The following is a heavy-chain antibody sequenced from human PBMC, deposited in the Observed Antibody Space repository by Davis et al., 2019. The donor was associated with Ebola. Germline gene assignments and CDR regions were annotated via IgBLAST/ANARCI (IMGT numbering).Heavy chain of an antibody. Sequence: MPSETLSLTCAVYGGSFSGYYWSWIRQPPGKGLEWIGEINHSGSTNYNPSLKSRVTISVDTSKNQLSLKLSSVTAADTAVYYCARGPSVKGFDYWGQGTLVTVSS. V-gene: IGHV4-34*01. CDR2: INHSGST. J-gene: IGHJ4*02. CDR1: GGSFSGYY. CDR3: ARGPSVKGFDY.